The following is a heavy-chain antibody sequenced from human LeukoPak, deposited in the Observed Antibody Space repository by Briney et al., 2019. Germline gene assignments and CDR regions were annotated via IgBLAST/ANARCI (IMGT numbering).Heavy chain of an antibody. CDR1: GFTFSSYD. V-gene: IGHV3-13*01. D-gene: IGHD6-6*01. J-gene: IGHJ4*02. Sequence: GGSLRLSCAASGFTFSSYDMHWVRQATGKGLEWVSAIGTAGDTYYPGSVKGRFTISRENAKNSLYLQMNSPRAGDTAVYYCARDKAAQGLDYWGQGTLVTVSS. CDR2: IGTAGDT. CDR3: ARDKAAQGLDY.